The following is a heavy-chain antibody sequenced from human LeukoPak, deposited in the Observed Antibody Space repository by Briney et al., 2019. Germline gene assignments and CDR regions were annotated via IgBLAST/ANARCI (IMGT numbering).Heavy chain of an antibody. J-gene: IGHJ5*02. CDR2: IYHSGST. V-gene: IGHV4-34*01. D-gene: IGHD1-26*01. CDR1: GGSFSGYY. CDR3: ARGGRYRGGWFDP. Sequence: SETLSLTCAVYGGSFSGYYWSWIRQPPGKGLEWIGEIYHSGSTNYNPSLKSRVTISVDTSKNQFSLKLSSVTAADTAVYYCARGGRYRGGWFDPWGQGTLVTVSS.